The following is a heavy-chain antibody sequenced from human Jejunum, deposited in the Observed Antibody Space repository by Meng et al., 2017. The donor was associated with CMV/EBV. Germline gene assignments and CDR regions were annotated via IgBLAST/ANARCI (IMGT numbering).Heavy chain of an antibody. Sequence: SGFIFSDYWMSWVRQAPGKGLEWVANIKGDGSAKYSADSVKGRFTIARDNAKWTLYLQMTSLRVEDTAVYYCAKWVVPPGVGYGLDVWGQGTAVTVS. V-gene: IGHV3-7*01. CDR3: AKWVVPPGVGYGLDV. J-gene: IGHJ6*02. CDR2: IKGDGSAK. D-gene: IGHD2-2*01. CDR1: GFIFSDYW.